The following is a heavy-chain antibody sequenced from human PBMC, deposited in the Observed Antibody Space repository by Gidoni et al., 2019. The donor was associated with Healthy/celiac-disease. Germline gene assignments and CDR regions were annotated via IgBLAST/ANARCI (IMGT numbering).Heavy chain of an antibody. V-gene: IGHV1-69*06. CDR2: IIPIFGTA. D-gene: IGHD2-2*02. CDR3: ARVHPFCSSTSCYIDY. J-gene: IGHJ4*02. Sequence: QVQLVQSGAEVKKPGSSVKVSCQASGGPFSSYAISWVRQAPGQGLEWMGGIIPIFGTANDAQKFQGRVTITADKSTSTAYMERSSLRSEDTAVYYCARVHPFCSSTSCYIDYWGQGTLVTVSS. CDR1: GGPFSSYA.